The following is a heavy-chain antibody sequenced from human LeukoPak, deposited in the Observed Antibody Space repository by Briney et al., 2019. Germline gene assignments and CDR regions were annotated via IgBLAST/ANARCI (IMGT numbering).Heavy chain of an antibody. D-gene: IGHD3-3*01. Sequence: GRSLRLSCAASGFTFSSFAMHWGRQAPGKGLEWGAVISYDGSNKYYADSVKGRFTSSRDNSKNTLYLQMNSLRAEDTAVYYCARDGRITIFGGRMYNWFDPWGQGTLVTVS. J-gene: IGHJ5*02. CDR1: GFTFSSFA. CDR3: ARDGRITIFGGRMYNWFDP. V-gene: IGHV3-30-3*01. CDR2: ISYDGSNK.